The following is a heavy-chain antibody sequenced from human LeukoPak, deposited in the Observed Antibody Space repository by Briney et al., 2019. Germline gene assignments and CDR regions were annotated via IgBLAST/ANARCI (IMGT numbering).Heavy chain of an antibody. V-gene: IGHV1-24*01. CDR3: ATDPGYSSTTTFDY. Sequence: ASVKVSCKVSGYTLTELSMHWVRQAPGKGLEWMGDFDPEDGETIYAQKFQGRATMTEDTSTDTAYMELSSLRSEDTAVYYCATDPGYSSTTTFDYWGQGTLVTVPS. D-gene: IGHD6-13*01. J-gene: IGHJ4*02. CDR2: FDPEDGET. CDR1: GYTLTELS.